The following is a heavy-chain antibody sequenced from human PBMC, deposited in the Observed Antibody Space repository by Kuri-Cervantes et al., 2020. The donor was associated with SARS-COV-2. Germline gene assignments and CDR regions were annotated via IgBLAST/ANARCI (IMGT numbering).Heavy chain of an antibody. J-gene: IGHJ6*02. CDR3: ARDHPIAVAGTVREYGMDV. V-gene: IGHV1-2*04. Sequence: ASVKVSCKASGYTFTSNAMNWVRQAPGQGLEWMGWINPNSGGTNYAQKFQGWVTMTRDTSISTAYMELSRLRSDDTAVYYCARDHPIAVAGTVREYGMDVWGQGTTVTVSS. D-gene: IGHD6-19*01. CDR2: INPNSGGT. CDR1: GYTFTSNA.